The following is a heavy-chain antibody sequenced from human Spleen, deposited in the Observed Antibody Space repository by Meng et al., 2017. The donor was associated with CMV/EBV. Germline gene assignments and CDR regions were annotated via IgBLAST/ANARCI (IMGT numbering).Heavy chain of an antibody. CDR1: GGTFSNSA. J-gene: IGHJ5*02. Sequence: SGGTFSNSAISWVRQAPGQGLEWMGGIIPILGITNSAQKFQGRVTITADKSTSTGYLELSSLKSEDTAVYYCATLTPNYGDDSWFDPWAREPWSPSPQ. CDR3: ATLTPNYGDDSWFDP. V-gene: IGHV1-69*10. D-gene: IGHD4-17*01. CDR2: IIPILGIT.